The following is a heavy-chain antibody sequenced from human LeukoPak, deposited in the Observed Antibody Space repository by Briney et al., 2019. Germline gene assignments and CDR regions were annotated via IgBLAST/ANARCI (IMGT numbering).Heavy chain of an antibody. CDR3: ARVFGDILTGYYSDY. D-gene: IGHD3-9*01. V-gene: IGHV1-2*02. J-gene: IGHJ4*02. Sequence: ASVKVSCKASGYTFTGYYMHWVRQAPGQGLEWMGWINPNSGGTNYAQKFQGRVTMTRDTSISTAYMELSRLRSDDTAVYYCARVFGDILTGYYSDYWGQGTLVTVSS. CDR2: INPNSGGT. CDR1: GYTFTGYY.